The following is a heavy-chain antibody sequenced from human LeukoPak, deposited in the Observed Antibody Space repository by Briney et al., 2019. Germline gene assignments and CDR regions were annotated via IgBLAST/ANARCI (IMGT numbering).Heavy chain of an antibody. D-gene: IGHD4-17*01. J-gene: IGHJ4*02. CDR1: GFTSSSYA. V-gene: IGHV3-30*04. CDR2: ISYDGSNK. Sequence: GGSLRLSCAASGFTSSSYALNWVRQAPGKGLEWVAVISYDGSNKYYADSVKGRFTISRDNSKNTLYLQMNSLRAEDTAVYYCARDVTYGDYYFDYWGQGTLVTVSS. CDR3: ARDVTYGDYYFDY.